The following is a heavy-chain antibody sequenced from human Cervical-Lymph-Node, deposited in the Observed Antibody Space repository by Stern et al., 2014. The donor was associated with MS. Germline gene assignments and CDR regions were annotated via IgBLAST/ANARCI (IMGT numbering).Heavy chain of an antibody. Sequence: VQLVESGGGLIQPGGSLRLSCAASGFTVSSNYMSWVRQAPGKGLEWVSVIYSGGRTDYADSVKGRFTIYRDNSKNTLYLQMNSLRAEDTAVYYCAREGASIAAVYDYWGQGTLVTVSS. J-gene: IGHJ4*02. D-gene: IGHD6-13*01. CDR1: GFTVSSNY. V-gene: IGHV3-53*01. CDR2: IYSGGRT. CDR3: AREGASIAAVYDY.